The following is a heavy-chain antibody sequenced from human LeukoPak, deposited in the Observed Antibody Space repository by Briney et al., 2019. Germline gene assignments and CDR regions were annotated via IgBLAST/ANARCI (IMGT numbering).Heavy chain of an antibody. Sequence: GASVKVSCKASGHTFTSYDINWVRQATGQGLEWMGWMNPNSGNTGYAQKFQGRVTITRYTSISTAYMELSSLRSEDTAVYYCARVGYSYGLGYYMDVWGKGTTVTVSS. D-gene: IGHD5-18*01. CDR3: ARVGYSYGLGYYMDV. V-gene: IGHV1-8*03. CDR2: MNPNSGNT. CDR1: GHTFTSYD. J-gene: IGHJ6*03.